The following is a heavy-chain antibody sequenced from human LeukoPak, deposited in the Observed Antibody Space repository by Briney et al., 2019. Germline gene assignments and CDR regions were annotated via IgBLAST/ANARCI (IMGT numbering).Heavy chain of an antibody. D-gene: IGHD3-3*01. CDR3: ARLITISKVNFFDP. J-gene: IGHJ5*02. CDR1: GFTFSCYW. Sequence: GGSLRLSCAASGFTFSCYWMHWVRQAPGKGLVWVSRINSYGSSTSFAHSVQGRFTLSRDNAQNTLSVQMNSLRAEDTAVYYCARLITISKVNFFDPWGEGTLVTVP. CDR2: INSYGSST. V-gene: IGHV3-74*01.